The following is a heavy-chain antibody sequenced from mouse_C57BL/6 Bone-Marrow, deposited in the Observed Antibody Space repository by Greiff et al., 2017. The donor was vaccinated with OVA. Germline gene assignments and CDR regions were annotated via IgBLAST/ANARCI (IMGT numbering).Heavy chain of an antibody. J-gene: IGHJ2*01. D-gene: IGHD1-1*01. CDR3: ERHKKDYYGSSYNYFDY. CDR2: FYPGSGSI. Sequence: VMLVESGAELVKPGASVKLSCKASGYTFTEYTIHWVKQRSGQGLEWIGWFYPGSGSIKYNEKFKDKATLTADKSSSKVYMELSRLTSEDSAVYFCERHKKDYYGSSYNYFDYWGQGTTLTVAS. CDR1: GYTFTEYT. V-gene: IGHV1-62-2*01.